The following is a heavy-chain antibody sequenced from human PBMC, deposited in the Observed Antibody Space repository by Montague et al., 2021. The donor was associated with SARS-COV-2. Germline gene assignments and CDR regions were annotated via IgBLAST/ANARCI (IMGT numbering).Heavy chain of an antibody. V-gene: IGHV4-39*01. Sequence: SETLSLTYTVSGDSITSIIHYWGWIRQPPGKGLEWIASIFYTGTIYYDPSLKSRVTMSLDTSKSQFSLNLTSVTAADTAVYFCARHPTTVTTFHWGQGSPVTVSS. CDR3: ARHPTTVTTFH. D-gene: IGHD4-17*01. CDR1: GDSITSIIHY. J-gene: IGHJ4*02. CDR2: IFYTGTI.